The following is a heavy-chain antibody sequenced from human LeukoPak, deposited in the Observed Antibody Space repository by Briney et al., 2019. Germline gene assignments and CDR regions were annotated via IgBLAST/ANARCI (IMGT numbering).Heavy chain of an antibody. J-gene: IGHJ4*02. V-gene: IGHV3-7*01. Sequence: GGSLRLSCAASGFTFSEYWMSWVRQAPGKGLEWVANIKQDSSEKYYVDSVTGRFTISRDNAKNSLYLQLNTLRAEDTAVYYCVQGWRDNWGQGTLVTVSS. CDR2: IKQDSSEK. D-gene: IGHD1-1*01. CDR1: GFTFSEYW. CDR3: VQGWRDN.